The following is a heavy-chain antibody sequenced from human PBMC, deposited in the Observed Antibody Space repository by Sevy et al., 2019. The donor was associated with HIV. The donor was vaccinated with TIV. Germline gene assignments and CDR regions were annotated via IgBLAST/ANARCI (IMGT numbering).Heavy chain of an antibody. CDR1: GCTFSSYA. D-gene: IGHD3-3*01. CDR3: ARQRKGDFWSGSHDAFDI. J-gene: IGHJ3*02. CDR2: IIPIFGTA. Sequence: ASVKVSCKASGCTFSSYAISWVRQAPGQGLEWMGGIIPIFGTANYAQKFQGRVTITADKSTSTAYMELSSLRSEDTAVYYGARQRKGDFWSGSHDAFDIWGQGTMVTVSS. V-gene: IGHV1-69*06.